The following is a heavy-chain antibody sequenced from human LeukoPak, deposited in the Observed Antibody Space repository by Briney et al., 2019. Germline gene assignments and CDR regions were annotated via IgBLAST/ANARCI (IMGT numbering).Heavy chain of an antibody. CDR2: ISGSGGST. CDR1: GFTFSSFG. V-gene: IGHV3-23*01. Sequence: GGTLRLSRAASGFTFSSFGMSWVRQAPGKGLEWVSAISGSGGSTYSADSVKGRFTISRDNSKNTLYLQMNSLRAEDTAVYYCAKYILTGYYKGYMDVWGKGTTVTISS. CDR3: AKYILTGYYKGYMDV. D-gene: IGHD3-9*01. J-gene: IGHJ6*03.